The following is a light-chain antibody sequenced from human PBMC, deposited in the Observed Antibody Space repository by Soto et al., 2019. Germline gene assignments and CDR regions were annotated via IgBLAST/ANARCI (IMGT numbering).Light chain of an antibody. J-gene: IGKJ2*01. CDR1: QDISNY. CDR3: QQYANLPPDT. V-gene: IGKV1-33*01. Sequence: DIQMTQSPYSLSASVGDRVTSTCQASQDISNYLNWYQQKPGKAPKLLIYDASNLETGVPSRFSGSGSGTDFTFTISSLQPEDIATYYCQQYANLPPDTFGQGTKLEIK. CDR2: DAS.